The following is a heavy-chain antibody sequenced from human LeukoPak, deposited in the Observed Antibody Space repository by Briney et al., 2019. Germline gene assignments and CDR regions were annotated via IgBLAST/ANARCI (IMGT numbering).Heavy chain of an antibody. Sequence: ASVKVSCKASGGTFSSYAISWVRQAPGQGLEWMGRIIPILGIANYAQKFQGRVTITADKSTSTAYMELSSLRSEDTAVYYCARATAAGTAFDIWGQGTMVTVSS. J-gene: IGHJ3*02. CDR3: ARATAAGTAFDI. CDR2: IIPILGIA. V-gene: IGHV1-69*04. D-gene: IGHD6-13*01. CDR1: GGTFSSYA.